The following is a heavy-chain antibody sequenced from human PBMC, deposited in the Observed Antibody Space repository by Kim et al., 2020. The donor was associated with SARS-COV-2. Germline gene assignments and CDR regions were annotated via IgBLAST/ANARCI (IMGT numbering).Heavy chain of an antibody. V-gene: IGHV3-74*01. Sequence: SSSYAESVKGRFTISRDTDKNTLYLQMERLRAEDTAVYYCARANYGGILYWGQGTLVTVSS. J-gene: IGHJ4*02. CDR3: ARANYGGILY. D-gene: IGHD4-17*01. CDR2: SS.